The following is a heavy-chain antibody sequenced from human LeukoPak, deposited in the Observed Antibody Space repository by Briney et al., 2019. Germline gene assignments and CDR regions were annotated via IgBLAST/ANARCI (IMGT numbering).Heavy chain of an antibody. CDR3: ARDLYCSSTSCPAY. CDR1: GFTFSSYG. Sequence: GGSLRLSCAASGFTFSSYGMHWVRQAPGKGLEWVAVISYDGSNKYYADSVKGRFTISRDNSKNTLYLQMNSLRAEDTAVYYCARDLYCSSTSCPAYWGQGTLVAVSS. D-gene: IGHD2-2*01. J-gene: IGHJ4*02. CDR2: ISYDGSNK. V-gene: IGHV3-30*03.